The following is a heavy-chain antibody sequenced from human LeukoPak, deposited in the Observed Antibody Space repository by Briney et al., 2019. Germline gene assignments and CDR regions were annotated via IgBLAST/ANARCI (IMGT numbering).Heavy chain of an antibody. J-gene: IGHJ4*02. Sequence: ASVKVSCKASGYTFTGYYMHWVRQAPGQGLEWMGWINPSSGGTNYAQKFQGRVTMTRDTSISTAYMELSRLRSDDTAVYYCARDTAPPYYYGSGSYLVDYWGQGTLVTVSS. CDR2: INPSSGGT. V-gene: IGHV1-2*02. CDR3: ARDTAPPYYYGSGSYLVDY. CDR1: GYTFTGYY. D-gene: IGHD3-10*01.